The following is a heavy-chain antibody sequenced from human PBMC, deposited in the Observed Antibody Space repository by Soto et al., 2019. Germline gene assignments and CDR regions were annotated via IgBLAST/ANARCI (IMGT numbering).Heavy chain of an antibody. Sequence: ASVKVSCKASGFSFTGYYIHWLRQAPGQGLEWMGWIIAHSGGTEYAQKFQGRVTLPRDTSIATAYLTLTSLTSDDTALYYCAKDLTRQLAYWLDPWGQGTQVTVSS. CDR2: IIAHSGGT. J-gene: IGHJ5*02. CDR3: AKDLTRQLAYWLDP. CDR1: GFSFTGYY. V-gene: IGHV1-2*02. D-gene: IGHD6-6*01.